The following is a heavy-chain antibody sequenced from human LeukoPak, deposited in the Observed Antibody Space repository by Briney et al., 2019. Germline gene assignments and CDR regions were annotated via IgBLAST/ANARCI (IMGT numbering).Heavy chain of an antibody. CDR3: ARDYRPKTAYSSSSIWY. CDR1: GYTFTGYY. Sequence: ASVKVSCKASGYTFTGYYMHWVRQAPGQGREWMGWINPNSGGTNYAQKFQGRVTITRDTSVRTAYIELSRLRSDDTAVYYSARDYRPKTAYSSSSIWYWGQGTPVTVSS. CDR2: INPNSGGT. D-gene: IGHD6-6*01. J-gene: IGHJ4*02. V-gene: IGHV1-2*02.